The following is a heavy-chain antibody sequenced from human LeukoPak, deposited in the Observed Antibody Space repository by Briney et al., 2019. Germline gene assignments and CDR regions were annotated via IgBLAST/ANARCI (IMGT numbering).Heavy chain of an antibody. D-gene: IGHD2-2*01. CDR2: IIPIFGTA. CDR3: ARGGGYSSTSCYRILYYFDY. CDR1: GGTFSSYA. V-gene: IGHV1-69*01. Sequence: SVKVSCKASGGTFSSYAISWVRQAPGQGLEWMGGIIPIFGTANYAQKFQGRVTITADESTSTAYMELSSLRSEDTAVYYCARGGGYSSTSCYRILYYFDYWGQGTLVTVSS. J-gene: IGHJ4*02.